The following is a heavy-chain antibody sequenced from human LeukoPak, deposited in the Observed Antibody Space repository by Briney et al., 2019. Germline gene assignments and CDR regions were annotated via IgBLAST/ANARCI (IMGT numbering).Heavy chain of an antibody. J-gene: IGHJ4*02. CDR2: ITSSSSPI. V-gene: IGHV3-48*01. CDR3: TRDPHALDY. Sequence: PGGSLRLSCVASGFTFSSYSMNWVRQAPGKGLEWVSYITSSSSPIYYADSVEGRFTISRDNAKNSLYLQMNSLRVEDTAVYYCTRDPHALDYWGQGTLVTVSP. D-gene: IGHD2-2*01. CDR1: GFTFSSYS.